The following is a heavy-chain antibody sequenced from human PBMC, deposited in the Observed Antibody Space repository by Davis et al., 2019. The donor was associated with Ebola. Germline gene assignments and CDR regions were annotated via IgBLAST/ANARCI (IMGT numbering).Heavy chain of an antibody. CDR2: IYSGGST. D-gene: IGHD4-11*01. V-gene: IGHV3-53*04. Sequence: GESLKISCAASGFTVSSNYMSWVRQAPGKGLEWVSVIYSGGSTYYADSVKGRFTISRHNSKNTLYLQMNSLRAEDTAVYYCARASTVTPFDYWGQGTLVTVSS. CDR3: ARASTVTPFDY. J-gene: IGHJ4*02. CDR1: GFTVSSNY.